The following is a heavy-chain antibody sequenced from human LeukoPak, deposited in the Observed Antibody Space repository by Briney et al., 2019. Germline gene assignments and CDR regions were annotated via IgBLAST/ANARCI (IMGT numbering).Heavy chain of an antibody. CDR1: GFIFSSYS. CDR3: AKTSSGWYFGVDY. D-gene: IGHD6-19*01. V-gene: IGHV3-21*04. Sequence: GGSLRLSCTASGFIFSSYSMNWVRQAPGKGLEWVSSITTRGTYIYYADSVKGRFTISRDNSKNTLYLQMNSLRAEDTAVYYCAKTSSGWYFGVDYWGQGTLVTVSS. J-gene: IGHJ4*02. CDR2: ITTRGTYI.